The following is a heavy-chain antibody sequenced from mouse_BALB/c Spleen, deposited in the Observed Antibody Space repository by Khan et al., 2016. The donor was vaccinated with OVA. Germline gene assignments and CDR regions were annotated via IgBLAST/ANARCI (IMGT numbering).Heavy chain of an antibody. D-gene: IGHD2-2*01. CDR3: TRGGYGGFAS. CDR2: INPSNGDT. CDR1: GYTFTSYY. J-gene: IGHJ3*01. V-gene: IGHV1-53*01. Sequence: VQLQESGAELVKPGASVKLSCKASGYTFTSYYMYWVKQRPGQGLEWIGDINPSNGDTYFNEKFKNKATLTVDKSSSTTYMQRSSLTSEDSAVYYCTRGGYGGFASWGQGTLVTVSA.